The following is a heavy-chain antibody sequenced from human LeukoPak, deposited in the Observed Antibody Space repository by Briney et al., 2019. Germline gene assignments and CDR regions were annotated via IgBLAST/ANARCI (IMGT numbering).Heavy chain of an antibody. Sequence: ASVKVSCKASGYTFTSYAMHWVRQAPGQRLEWMGWINAGNGNTKYSQKFQGRVTITRDTSASTAYMELRSLRSDDTAVYYCAREYSSSSLYYYGMDVWGQGTTVTVSS. CDR2: INAGNGNT. CDR3: AREYSSSSLYYYGMDV. CDR1: GYTFTSYA. J-gene: IGHJ6*02. D-gene: IGHD6-6*01. V-gene: IGHV1-3*01.